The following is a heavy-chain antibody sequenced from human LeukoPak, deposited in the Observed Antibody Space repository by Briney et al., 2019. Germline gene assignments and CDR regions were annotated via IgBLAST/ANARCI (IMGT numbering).Heavy chain of an antibody. Sequence: GASVKVSCKASAYTFTSYGISWVRQAPGQGLEWMGWISAYDSNTNYAQNLQGRVTMTTDTSTSTAYMELRSLRSDDTAVYYCARDSCSGGSCYLSHWGQGTLVTVSS. CDR3: ARDSCSGGSCYLSH. V-gene: IGHV1-18*01. CDR1: AYTFTSYG. D-gene: IGHD2-15*01. J-gene: IGHJ4*02. CDR2: ISAYDSNT.